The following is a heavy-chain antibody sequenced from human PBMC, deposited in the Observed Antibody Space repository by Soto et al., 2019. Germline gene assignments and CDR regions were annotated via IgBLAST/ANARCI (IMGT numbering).Heavy chain of an antibody. D-gene: IGHD2-15*01. CDR3: ARDGSNRGAASRSRFVH. CDR2: IYHSGST. CDR1: GGSVSSSNW. V-gene: IGHV4-4*02. Sequence: PSDTLSLTCAVSGGSVSSSNWWSWVRQPPGKGLELIGEIYHSGSTNYNPSLKSRVTISVDKSKNQFSLTLSSVTAADTAVYHCARDGSNRGAASRSRFVHLGQGPL. J-gene: IGHJ4*02.